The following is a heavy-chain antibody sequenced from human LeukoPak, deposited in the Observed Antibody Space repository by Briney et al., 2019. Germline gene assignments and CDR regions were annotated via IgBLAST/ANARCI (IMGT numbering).Heavy chain of an antibody. V-gene: IGHV3-74*01. J-gene: IGHJ4*02. CDR2: IKTDGSTV. CDR3: ARAGFYNGLDY. D-gene: IGHD2-8*01. Sequence: GGSLRLSCTASGFTFSSYWMHWVRQAPGKGLVWVSHIKTDGSTVSYADSVKGRFTISRDNAKNTLYLQMNSLGAEDTAVYFCARAGFYNGLDYWGQGTLVTASS. CDR1: GFTFSSYW.